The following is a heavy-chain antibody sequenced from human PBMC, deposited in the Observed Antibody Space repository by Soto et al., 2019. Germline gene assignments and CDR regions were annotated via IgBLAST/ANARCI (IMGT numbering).Heavy chain of an antibody. D-gene: IGHD3-3*01. CDR1: GFTFSSYW. V-gene: IGHV3-74*01. J-gene: IGHJ6*03. CDR3: ARGRFWSGYFYNYYMDV. CDR2: INSDGSST. Sequence: GGSLRLSCAASGFTFSSYWMHWVRQAPGKGLVWVSRINSDGSSTSYADSVKGRFTISRDNAKNTLYLQMNSLRAEDTAVYYCARGRFWSGYFYNYYMDVWGKGTTVTVSS.